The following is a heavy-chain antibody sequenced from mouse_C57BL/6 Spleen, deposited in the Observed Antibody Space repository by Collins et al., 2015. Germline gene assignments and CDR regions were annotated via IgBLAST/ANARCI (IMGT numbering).Heavy chain of an antibody. D-gene: IGHD1-1*01. CDR3: AREGFYYGSSPDY. V-gene: IGHV1-72*01. J-gene: IGHJ2*01. Sequence: QVQLQQPGAELVKPGASVKLSCKASGYTFTSYWMHWVKQRPGRGLEWTGRIDPNSGGTKYNEKFKSKATLTVDKPSSTAYMQLSSLTSEDSVVYYCAREGFYYGSSPDYWGQGTTLTVSS. CDR2: IDPNSGGT. CDR1: GYTFTSYW.